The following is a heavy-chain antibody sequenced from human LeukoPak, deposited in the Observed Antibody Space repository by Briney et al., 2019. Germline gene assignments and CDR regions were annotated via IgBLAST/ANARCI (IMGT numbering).Heavy chain of an antibody. Sequence: GGSLRLSCAASGFTVSSNYMSWVRQGPGKGLEWVSIIYSGGSTYYADSVKGRFTISRDNSKNTLYLQMNSLRAEDTAVYYCARGLLWFGEAPIDYFDYWGQGTLVTVSS. V-gene: IGHV3-53*01. CDR2: IYSGGST. CDR1: GFTVSSNY. J-gene: IGHJ4*02. CDR3: ARGLLWFGEAPIDYFDY. D-gene: IGHD3-10*01.